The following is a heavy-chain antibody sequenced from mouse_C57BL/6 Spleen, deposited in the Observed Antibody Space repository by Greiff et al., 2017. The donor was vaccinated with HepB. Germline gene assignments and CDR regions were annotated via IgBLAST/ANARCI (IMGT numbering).Heavy chain of an antibody. CDR2: INPSNGGT. CDR1: FSTFPLYF. J-gene: IGHJ2*01. Sequence: SFNLSFNSSFSTFPLYFIHFVNQRPGQGLEWIGNINPSNGGTNYNEKFKSKATLTVDKSSSTAYMQLSSLTSEDSAVYYCARERINYDYWGQGTTLTVSS. V-gene: IGHV1-53*01. CDR3: ARERINYDY. D-gene: IGHD2-1*01.